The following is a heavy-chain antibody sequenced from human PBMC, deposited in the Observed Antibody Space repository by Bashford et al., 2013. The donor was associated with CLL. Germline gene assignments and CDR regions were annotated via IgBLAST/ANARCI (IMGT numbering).Heavy chain of an antibody. CDR1: GYIFSLYY. CDR2: XTPDNGGT. Sequence: ASVKVXCKASGYIFSLYYIHWVRQAPGKGLSGWDGXTPDNGGTNYAQKFQGRVTMTSDTSVSTAYMELSRLTSDDTGIYYCSATYYYGMDVWGQGTTVTVSS. J-gene: IGHJ6*02. CDR3: SATYYYGMDV. V-gene: IGHV1-2*02.